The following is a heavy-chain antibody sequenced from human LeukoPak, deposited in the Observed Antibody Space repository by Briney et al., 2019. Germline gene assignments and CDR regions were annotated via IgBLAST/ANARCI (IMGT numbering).Heavy chain of an antibody. CDR1: GGSISSYY. Sequence: PSVTLSLTCTVSGGSISSYYWSWIRQPPGKGLEWIGYIYYSGSTNYNPSLKSRVTISVDTSKNQFSLKLSSVTAADTAVYYCARLKVVWYYFDYWGQGTLVTVSS. CDR2: IYYSGST. V-gene: IGHV4-59*08. CDR3: ARLKVVWYYFDY. D-gene: IGHD2-8*02. J-gene: IGHJ4*02.